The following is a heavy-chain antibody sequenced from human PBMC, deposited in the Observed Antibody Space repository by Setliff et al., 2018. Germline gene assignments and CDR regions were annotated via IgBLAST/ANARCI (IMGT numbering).Heavy chain of an antibody. Sequence: AGESLKISCRGSGYTFSDYWIGWVRQMPGKGLEWMGIIYPGDSDTRYSPSFQGQVTTSADKSISTAYLQWSSLKASDTAIYYCARLGRYDAFDIWGQGTVVTVSS. CDR1: GYTFSDYW. V-gene: IGHV5-51*01. J-gene: IGHJ3*02. CDR3: ARLGRYDAFDI. D-gene: IGHD3-16*01. CDR2: IYPGDSDT.